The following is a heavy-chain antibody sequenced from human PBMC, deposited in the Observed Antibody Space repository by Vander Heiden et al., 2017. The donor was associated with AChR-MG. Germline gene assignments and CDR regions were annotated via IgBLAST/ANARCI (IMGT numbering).Heavy chain of an antibody. Sequence: QVQLVQSGAEVTTPGSSVKVSCKASGGTFSSYAISWVRQAPGQGLEWMGGIIAIFGTANYAQKFQGRVTITADESTSTAYMELSSLRSEDTAVYYCARGDIVVVPAAKGPYYYGMDVWGQGTTVTVSS. D-gene: IGHD2-2*01. CDR3: ARGDIVVVPAAKGPYYYGMDV. CDR1: GGTFSSYA. CDR2: IIAIFGTA. V-gene: IGHV1-69*01. J-gene: IGHJ6*02.